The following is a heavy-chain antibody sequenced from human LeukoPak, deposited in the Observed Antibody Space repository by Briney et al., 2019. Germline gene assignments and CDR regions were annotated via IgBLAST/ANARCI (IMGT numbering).Heavy chain of an antibody. CDR3: AREGHYDSSLGAAFDI. D-gene: IGHD3-22*01. V-gene: IGHV4-4*02. CDR2: IYHSGST. CDR1: GGSISSYY. Sequence: SETLSLTCTVSGGSISSYYWSWVRQPPGKGLEWIGEIYHSGSTNYNPSLKSRVTISVDKSKNQFSLKLSSVTAADTAVYYCAREGHYDSSLGAAFDIWGQGTMVTVSS. J-gene: IGHJ3*02.